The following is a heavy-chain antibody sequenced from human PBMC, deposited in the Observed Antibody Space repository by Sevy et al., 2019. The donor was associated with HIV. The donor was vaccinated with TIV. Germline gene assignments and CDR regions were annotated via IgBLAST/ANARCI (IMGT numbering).Heavy chain of an antibody. D-gene: IGHD3-10*01. Sequence: GGSLRLSCAASGFTFSTYWMTWVRQAPGKGLEWVANINQDGSKKNYVDSMKGRFNISRDNAKNSLYVQMNSLRAEDTAVYYCARVGIFEGSESHFRFIDYWGQGILVTVSS. J-gene: IGHJ4*02. CDR2: INQDGSKK. CDR1: GFTFSTYW. V-gene: IGHV3-7*01. CDR3: ARVGIFEGSESHFRFIDY.